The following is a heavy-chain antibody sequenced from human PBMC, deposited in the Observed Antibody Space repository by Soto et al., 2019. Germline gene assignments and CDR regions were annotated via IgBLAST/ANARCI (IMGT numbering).Heavy chain of an antibody. J-gene: IGHJ3*02. Sequence: SVKVSCKTSGGTLSSYAISWVRQAPGQGLEWMGGIIPIFGTPNYAQKFQDRVTITADESTSTAYMELSSLRSEDTALYYCSSGGTFNYAFDIWGPGTMVTVSS. CDR2: IIPIFGTP. D-gene: IGHD2-15*01. CDR3: SSGGTFNYAFDI. V-gene: IGHV1-69*13. CDR1: GGTLSSYA.